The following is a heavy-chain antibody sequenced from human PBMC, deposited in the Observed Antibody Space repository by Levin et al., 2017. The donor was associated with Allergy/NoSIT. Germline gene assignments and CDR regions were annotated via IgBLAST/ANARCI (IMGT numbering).Heavy chain of an antibody. D-gene: IGHD5-18*01. Sequence: GASVKVSCKASGYTFTSFGISWVRQAPGQGLEWMGWSSAYNGHTKYGQKLQGRVTMTTDTSTSTAYMELRSLRSDDTAVYFCTRDLGEDTTMIFFDFWGQGTLVTVSS. J-gene: IGHJ4*02. V-gene: IGHV1-18*01. CDR1: GYTFTSFG. CDR3: TRDLGEDTTMIFFDF. CDR2: SSAYNGHT.